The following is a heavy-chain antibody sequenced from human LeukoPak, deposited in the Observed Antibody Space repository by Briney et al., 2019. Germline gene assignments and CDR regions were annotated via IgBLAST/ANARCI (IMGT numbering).Heavy chain of an antibody. D-gene: IGHD6-13*01. V-gene: IGHV4-39*01. CDR1: GGSISSSSYY. Sequence: SETLSLTCTVSGGSISSSSYYWGWIRQPPGKGREWIGSIYYSGSTYYNPSLKSRVTISVDTSKNQFSLKLSSVTAADTAVYYCARLTGRNPGIAADFDYWGQGTLVTVSS. CDR2: IYYSGST. CDR3: ARLTGRNPGIAADFDY. J-gene: IGHJ4*02.